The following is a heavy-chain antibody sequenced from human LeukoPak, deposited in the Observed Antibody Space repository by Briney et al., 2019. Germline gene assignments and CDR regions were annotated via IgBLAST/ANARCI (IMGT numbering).Heavy chain of an antibody. J-gene: IGHJ4*02. CDR1: GFTLSAYN. Sequence: GGSLRLSCAASGFTLSAYNMIWVRQAPGKGLEWLSYISGSSSAIYYADSVQGRFTISRDNAKNSLSLQMSSLRVEDTAVYYCARAHRDYYDYWGQGALVTVSS. V-gene: IGHV3-48*01. D-gene: IGHD1-14*01. CDR3: ARAHRDYYDY. CDR2: ISGSSSAI.